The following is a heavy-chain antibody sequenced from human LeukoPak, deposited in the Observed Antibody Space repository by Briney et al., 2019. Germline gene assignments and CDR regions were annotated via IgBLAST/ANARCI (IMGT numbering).Heavy chain of an antibody. J-gene: IGHJ3*02. D-gene: IGHD2-15*01. V-gene: IGHV3-21*01. CDR2: ISSSSSYI. Sequence: GGSLRLSCAASGFTFSSYSMNWVRQAPGKGLEWVSSISSSSSYIYYADSVKGRFAISRDNAKNSLYLQMNRLRAEDTAVYYCARDGLCSGGSCYGFNAFDIWGQGTMVTVSS. CDR1: GFTFSSYS. CDR3: ARDGLCSGGSCYGFNAFDI.